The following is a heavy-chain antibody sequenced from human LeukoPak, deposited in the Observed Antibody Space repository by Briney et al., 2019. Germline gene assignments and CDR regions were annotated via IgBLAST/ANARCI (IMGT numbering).Heavy chain of an antibody. J-gene: IGHJ4*02. CDR1: GGTLSSYG. CDR3: ARRYQLQYYFDY. CDR2: ITAMLGTP. Sequence: ASVKVSCKASGGTLSSYGISWLRQAPGQGLEWMGGITAMLGTPTYAQKFQGRVTITTDESTSTAYMELSSLRSEDTAVYYCARRYQLQYYFDYWGQGTLVTVSS. D-gene: IGHD2-2*02. V-gene: IGHV1-69*05.